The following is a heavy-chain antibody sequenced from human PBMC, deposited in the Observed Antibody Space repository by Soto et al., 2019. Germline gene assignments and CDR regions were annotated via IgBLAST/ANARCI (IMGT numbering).Heavy chain of an antibody. CDR3: AVVMTASDVFDI. J-gene: IGHJ3*02. V-gene: IGHV3-73*01. CDR1: GLSLSDSA. Sequence: EVQLVESGGGLVQPGGSLKLSCSGSGLSLSDSAVHWVRQASGKGLEWVGRIRSKSDTYPAAYAASVKGRFTISRDDSKNTAYLQLNSLKTEDTAVYYCAVVMTASDVFDIWGQGTMITVSS. CDR2: IRSKSDTYPA. D-gene: IGHD2-21*02.